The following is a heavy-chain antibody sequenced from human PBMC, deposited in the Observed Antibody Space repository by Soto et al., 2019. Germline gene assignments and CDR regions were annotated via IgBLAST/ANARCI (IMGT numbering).Heavy chain of an antibody. V-gene: IGHV1-69*12. CDR3: ARAVGGFGELTGWFDP. D-gene: IGHD3-10*01. J-gene: IGHJ5*02. Sequence: QVQLVQSGAEVKKPGSSVKVSCKASGGTFSSYAISWVRQAPGQGLEWMGGIIPIFGTANYAHKFQGRVTIPAEESTSTAYMELSSLRSEDTAVYYCARAVGGFGELTGWFDPWGQGTLVTVSS. CDR2: IIPIFGTA. CDR1: GGTFSSYA.